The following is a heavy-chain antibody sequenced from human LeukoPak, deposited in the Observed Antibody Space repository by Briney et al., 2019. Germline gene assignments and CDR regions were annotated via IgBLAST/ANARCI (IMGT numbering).Heavy chain of an antibody. V-gene: IGHV1-69*06. CDR1: GGTFSSYA. J-gene: IGHJ4*02. Sequence: ASVKVSCKASGGTFSSYAISWVRQAPGQGLEWMGGIIPIFGTANYAQKFQGRVTITADKSTSTAYMELSSLRSEDTAVYYCASQYDPSLFYFDYWGQGTLVTVSS. D-gene: IGHD2/OR15-2a*01. CDR2: IIPIFGTA. CDR3: ASQYDPSLFYFDY.